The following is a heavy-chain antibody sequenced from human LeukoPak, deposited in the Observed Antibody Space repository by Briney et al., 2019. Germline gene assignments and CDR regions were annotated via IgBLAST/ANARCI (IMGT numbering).Heavy chain of an antibody. V-gene: IGHV3-21*01. J-gene: IGHJ4*02. CDR3: ARDQYEGICPDY. CDR2: ISSSSNYI. D-gene: IGHD2/OR15-2a*01. CDR1: GLTFSNYS. Sequence: GGSLRLSCAASGLTFSNYSLSWVRQAPGQGLEWVSSISSSSNYIYYADSVNDRFTISSDNAEHSLYLQMSSLRADDTAVYYCARDQYEGICPDYWGQGALVTVSS.